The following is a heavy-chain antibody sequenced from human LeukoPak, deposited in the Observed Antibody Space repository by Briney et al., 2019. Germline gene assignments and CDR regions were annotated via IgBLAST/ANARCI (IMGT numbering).Heavy chain of an antibody. D-gene: IGHD6-19*01. CDR1: GFTFEDYG. CDR3: AKDNIRIVVAGTIDY. V-gene: IGHV3-20*04. J-gene: IGHJ4*02. Sequence: GGSLRLSCAASGFTFEDYGMSWVRQGPGKGLEWVSAIDRNGDSTGYADSVKGRFTISRDNAKNSLYLQMNSLRPEDTALYYCAKDNIRIVVAGTIDYWGQGTLVTVSS. CDR2: IDRNGDST.